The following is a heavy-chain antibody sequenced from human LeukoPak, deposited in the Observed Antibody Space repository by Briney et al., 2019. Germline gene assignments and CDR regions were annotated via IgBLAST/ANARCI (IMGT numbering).Heavy chain of an antibody. D-gene: IGHD3-22*01. CDR1: GGSISSYY. Sequence: PLETLSLTCTVSGGSISSYYWSWIRQPPGKGLEWIGYIYYSGSTNYNPSLKSRVTISVDTSKNQFSLKLSSVTAADTAVYYCARDRGYYDSSGSPRYNWFDPWGQGTLVTVSS. V-gene: IGHV4-59*01. CDR3: ARDRGYYDSSGSPRYNWFDP. CDR2: IYYSGST. J-gene: IGHJ5*02.